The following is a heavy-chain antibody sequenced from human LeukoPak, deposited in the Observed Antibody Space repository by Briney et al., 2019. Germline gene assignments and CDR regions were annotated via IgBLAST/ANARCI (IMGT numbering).Heavy chain of an antibody. D-gene: IGHD6-19*01. CDR1: GYTFTSYG. V-gene: IGHV1-18*01. Sequence: ASVKVSCKASGYTFTSYGISWVRQAPGQGLEWMGWISSYNGNTNYAQKLQGRVTMTTDTSTSTAYMELSSLRSEDTAVYYCAREGRSVAGPYNWFDPWGQGTLVTVSS. CDR2: ISSYNGNT. J-gene: IGHJ5*02. CDR3: AREGRSVAGPYNWFDP.